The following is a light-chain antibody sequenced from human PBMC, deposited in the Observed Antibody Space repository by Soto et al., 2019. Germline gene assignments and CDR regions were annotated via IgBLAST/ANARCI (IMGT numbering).Light chain of an antibody. Sequence: DIQMTQSPSTLSASVADRVTITCRASQSISTWLAWYQQKPGKAPKLLIYKASSLQSGVPSRFSGSGSGTEFTLTITNMQTDAFATYYCQQYNYYSRTFGQATKVDIK. CDR3: QQYNYYSRT. V-gene: IGKV1-5*03. CDR1: QSISTW. CDR2: KAS. J-gene: IGKJ1*01.